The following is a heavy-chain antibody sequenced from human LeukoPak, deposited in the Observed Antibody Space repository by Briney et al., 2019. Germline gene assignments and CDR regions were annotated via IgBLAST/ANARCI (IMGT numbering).Heavy chain of an antibody. D-gene: IGHD6-13*01. V-gene: IGHV1-69*04. Sequence: SVKVSCKASGGTFSSYAISWVRQAPGQGLEWMGRIIPILGIANYAQKFQGRVTITADKSTSTAYMELSSLRSEDTAVYYCATLIPTIAAAGTSNWFDPWGQGTLVTVSS. CDR1: GGTFSSYA. J-gene: IGHJ5*02. CDR2: IIPILGIA. CDR3: ATLIPTIAAAGTSNWFDP.